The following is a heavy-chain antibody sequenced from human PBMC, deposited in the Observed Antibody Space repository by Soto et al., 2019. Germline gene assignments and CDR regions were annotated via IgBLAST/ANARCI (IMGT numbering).Heavy chain of an antibody. J-gene: IGHJ3*02. CDR3: ASSIVGGGPYGFDI. V-gene: IGHV1-18*01. CDR2: ISANNGKT. CDR1: GYTFTNYG. Sequence: ASVKVSCKASGYTFTNYGITWMRQAPGQGLEWMGGISANNGKTNYAQRFQGRVTMTTDTSTSTAYMELSSLRSEDTAVYYCASSIVGGGPYGFDIWGQGTMVTVSS. D-gene: IGHD1-26*01.